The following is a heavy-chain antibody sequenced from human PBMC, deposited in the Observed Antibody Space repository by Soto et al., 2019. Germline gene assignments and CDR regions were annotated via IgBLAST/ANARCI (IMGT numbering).Heavy chain of an antibody. CDR3: ARGELWWDS. CDR1: SGSISSGDYY. D-gene: IGHD2-21*01. V-gene: IGHV4-31*03. Sequence: QVQLQESGPGLLKPSQTLSLTCTVSSGSISSGDYYWSWIRQHPGRGLEWTGFIYHKGRTLYNPSLNNRDDISLDTSKKQCSLELDSVPAADTAVYYCARGELWWDSWGQGILGTVSS. CDR2: IYHKGRT. J-gene: IGHJ4*02.